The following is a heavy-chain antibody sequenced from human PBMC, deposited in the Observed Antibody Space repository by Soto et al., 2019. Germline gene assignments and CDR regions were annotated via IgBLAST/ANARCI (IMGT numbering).Heavy chain of an antibody. CDR1: GFTFSSYA. D-gene: IGHD3-3*01. J-gene: IGHJ4*02. CDR2: ISYDGSNK. CDR3: ARAKRDLRFLEWSYYFDY. V-gene: IGHV3-30-3*01. Sequence: QVQLVESGGGVVQPGRSLRLSCAASGFTFSSYAMHWVRQAPGKGLEWVAVISYDGSNKYYADSVKGRFTISGDNSKNTLYLQMTRLRAEDTAVYYCARAKRDLRFLEWSYYFDYWGQGTLVTVSS.